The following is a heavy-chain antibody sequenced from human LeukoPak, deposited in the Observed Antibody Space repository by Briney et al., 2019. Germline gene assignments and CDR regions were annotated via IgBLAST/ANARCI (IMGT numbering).Heavy chain of an antibody. V-gene: IGHV6-1*01. CDR3: ARPESGTYVARAFDI. Sequence: SQTLSLTCAISGDSVSSNRAAWNWIRQSPSRGLEWLGRTYYRSKWYSDYAPSVKSRVTINPDTSKNQFSLQLSSVTAADTAVYYCARPESGTYVARAFDIWGQGTMVNVSS. J-gene: IGHJ3*02. CDR1: GDSVSSNRAA. D-gene: IGHD1-26*01. CDR2: TYYRSKWYS.